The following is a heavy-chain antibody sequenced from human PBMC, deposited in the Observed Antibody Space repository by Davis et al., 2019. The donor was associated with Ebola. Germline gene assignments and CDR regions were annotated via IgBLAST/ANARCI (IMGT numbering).Heavy chain of an antibody. D-gene: IGHD3-3*01. V-gene: IGHV3-23*01. Sequence: GGSLRLSCAASEFTFSGYAMSWVRQAPGKGLEWVSAISGSGGSTYYAGSVKGRFTISRDNSRNTLYLQMNSLRAEDTAVYYCARDNNFWSGYYTPNYYYGMDVWGQGTTVTVSS. CDR2: ISGSGGST. J-gene: IGHJ6*02. CDR1: EFTFSGYA. CDR3: ARDNNFWSGYYTPNYYYGMDV.